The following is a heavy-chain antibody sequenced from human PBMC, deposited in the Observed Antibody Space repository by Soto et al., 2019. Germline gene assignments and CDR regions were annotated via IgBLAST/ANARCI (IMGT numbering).Heavy chain of an antibody. V-gene: IGHV1-46*01. CDR2: INPSGGST. D-gene: IGHD3-3*01. J-gene: IGHJ4*02. Sequence: ASVKVSCKASGYTFTNYYIHWVRQAPGQGLEWMGIINPSGGSTSYAQKFQGRVTMTRDTSTSTVYMELSSLRSEDTAVYYCARPGEYDFWSGHTYYFDYWGQGTLVTVSS. CDR1: GYTFTNYY. CDR3: ARPGEYDFWSGHTYYFDY.